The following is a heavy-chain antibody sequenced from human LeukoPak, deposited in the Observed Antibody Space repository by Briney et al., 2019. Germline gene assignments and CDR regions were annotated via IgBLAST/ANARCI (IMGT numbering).Heavy chain of an antibody. Sequence: SVKVSCKASGGTFSSYTISWVRQAPGQGLEWMGRIIPILGIANYAQKFQGRVTITADKSTSTAYMEPSSLRSEDTAVYYCARDVSCSGGSCQTDWFDPWGQGTLVTVSS. V-gene: IGHV1-69*04. CDR2: IIPILGIA. J-gene: IGHJ5*02. CDR1: GGTFSSYT. CDR3: ARDVSCSGGSCQTDWFDP. D-gene: IGHD2-15*01.